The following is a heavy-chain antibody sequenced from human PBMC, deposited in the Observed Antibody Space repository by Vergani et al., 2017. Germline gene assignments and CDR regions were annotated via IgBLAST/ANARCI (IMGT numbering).Heavy chain of an antibody. D-gene: IGHD3-10*02. CDR2: IIPIFGTA. Sequence: QVQLVQSGAEVKKPGSSVKVSCKASGGTFSSYAISWVRQAPGQGLEWMGGIIPIFGTANYAQKFQGRVTITADESTSTAYMELSSLRSEDTAVYYCAREDENYVFGTPRGAFDIWGQGTMVTVSS. CDR3: AREDENYVFGTPRGAFDI. V-gene: IGHV1-69*12. J-gene: IGHJ3*02. CDR1: GGTFSSYA.